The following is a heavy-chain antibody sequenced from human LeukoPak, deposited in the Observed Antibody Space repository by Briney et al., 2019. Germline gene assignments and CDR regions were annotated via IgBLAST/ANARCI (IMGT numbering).Heavy chain of an antibody. CDR3: ARGPTISETGYFDY. Sequence: SETPSLTCAVYGGSFSRYYWSWLRQSPGKGLEWIAEINHRGDTNYNPSVKSRVTISVDTSKNQFSLKVTSLTAADTAVYFCARGPTISETGYFDYWGQGTLVTVSS. V-gene: IGHV4-34*01. D-gene: IGHD1-1*01. CDR1: GGSFSRYY. CDR2: INHRGDT. J-gene: IGHJ4*03.